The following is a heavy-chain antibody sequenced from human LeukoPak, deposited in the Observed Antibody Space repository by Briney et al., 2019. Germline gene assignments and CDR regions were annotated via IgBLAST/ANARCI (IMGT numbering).Heavy chain of an antibody. Sequence: GGSLRLSRAASGFTVSSNYMSWVRQAPGKGLGWVSSISSSSSYIYYADSVKGRFTISRDNAKNSLYLQMNSLRAEDTAVYYCARAGITKKASSYFDYWGQGTLVTVSS. CDR2: ISSSSSYI. CDR1: GFTVSSNY. CDR3: ARAGITKKASSYFDY. D-gene: IGHD3-10*01. J-gene: IGHJ4*02. V-gene: IGHV3-21*01.